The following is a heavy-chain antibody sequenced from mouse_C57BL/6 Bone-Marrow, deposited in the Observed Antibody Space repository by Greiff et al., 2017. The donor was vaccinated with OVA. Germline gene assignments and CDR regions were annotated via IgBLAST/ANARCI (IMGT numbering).Heavy chain of an antibody. Sequence: EVKLMESGGGLVQSGRSLRLSCATSGFTFSDFYMEWVRQAPGKGLEWIAASRNKANDYTTEYSASVKGRFIVSRDTSQSILYLQMNALRAEDTAIDYCARDSHYYGSSYAMDYWGQGTSVTVSS. J-gene: IGHJ4*01. CDR2: SRNKANDYTT. CDR3: ARDSHYYGSSYAMDY. CDR1: GFTFSDFY. D-gene: IGHD1-1*01. V-gene: IGHV7-1*01.